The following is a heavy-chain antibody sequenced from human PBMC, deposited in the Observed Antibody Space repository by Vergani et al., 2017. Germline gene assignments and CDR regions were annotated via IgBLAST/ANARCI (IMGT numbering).Heavy chain of an antibody. Sequence: EVQLVESGGGLVKPGGSLRLSCAASGFTFSSYSMNWVRQAPGKGLEWVSSISSSSSYIYYADSVKGRFTISRDNAKNSLYLQMNSLRAEDTAVYYCARDKSRITIFGVVIGGNWFDPWGQGTLVTVSS. V-gene: IGHV3-21*01. CDR2: ISSSSSYI. CDR3: ARDKSRITIFGVVIGGNWFDP. D-gene: IGHD3-3*01. CDR1: GFTFSSYS. J-gene: IGHJ5*02.